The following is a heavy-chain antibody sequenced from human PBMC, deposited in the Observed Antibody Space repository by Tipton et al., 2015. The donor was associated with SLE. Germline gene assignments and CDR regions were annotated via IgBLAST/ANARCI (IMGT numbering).Heavy chain of an antibody. J-gene: IGHJ4*02. CDR2: IYSRGST. D-gene: IGHD3-10*01. V-gene: IGHV4-38-2*01. CDR1: GYSISSGYY. CDR3: ASGFGELLIPQY. Sequence: LRLSCAVSGYSISSGYYWGWIRQPPGKGLEWIGRIYSRGSTNSNLSLKSRVTISEDTSRNQFSLKLSFGTAADAAVYYCASGFGELLIPQYWGQGALVTVSS.